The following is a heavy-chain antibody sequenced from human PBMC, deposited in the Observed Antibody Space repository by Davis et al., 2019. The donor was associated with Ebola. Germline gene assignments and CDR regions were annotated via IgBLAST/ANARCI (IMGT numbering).Heavy chain of an antibody. CDR2: ISYDGNYE. J-gene: IGHJ4*02. V-gene: IGHV3-30*03. D-gene: IGHD6-19*01. CDR3: ARADTIGWSSPPGG. Sequence: GESLMISCAASGFTFSSYGMHWVRQAPGKGLEWVAAISYDGNYEYSADSVKGRFSISRDNSKNTLYLQMNSLRTEDTAMYYCARADTIGWSSPPGGWGQGTLVTVSS. CDR1: GFTFSSYG.